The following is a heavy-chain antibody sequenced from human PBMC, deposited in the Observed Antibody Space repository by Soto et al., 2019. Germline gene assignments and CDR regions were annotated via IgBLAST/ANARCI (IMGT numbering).Heavy chain of an antibody. Sequence: HPGGSLRLSCAASGFTFSSYWMSWVRQAPGKGLEWVANIKQDGSEKYYVDSVKGRFTISRDNAKNSLYLQMNSLRAEDKAVYYCSSNSGWPGGWFDTWGQGTLVTGSS. D-gene: IGHD6-19*01. CDR3: SSNSGWPGGWFDT. CDR2: IKQDGSEK. J-gene: IGHJ5*02. V-gene: IGHV3-7*01. CDR1: GFTFSSYW.